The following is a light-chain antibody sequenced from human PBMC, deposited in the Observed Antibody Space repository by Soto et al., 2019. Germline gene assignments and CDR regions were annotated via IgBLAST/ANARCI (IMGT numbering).Light chain of an antibody. J-gene: IGKJ1*01. CDR2: AAS. CDR3: MQALQTPRT. V-gene: IGKV1-39*02. Sequence: DIQMTQSPSSLSASVGDRVTITCLASQSISTYLNWYQQKPGKAPKLLIYAASSLESGVPSRFTGSGSGTYFTLNISRVEAEDAGVYYCMQALQTPRTFGQGTKVDIK. CDR1: QSISTY.